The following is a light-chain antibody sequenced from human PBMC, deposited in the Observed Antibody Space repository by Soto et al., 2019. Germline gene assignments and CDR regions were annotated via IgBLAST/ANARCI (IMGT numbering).Light chain of an antibody. CDR1: QSVSSN. CDR2: GAS. CDR3: QERGGSPPTWT. V-gene: IGKV3-15*01. Sequence: EIVMTQSPATLSVSPGARATLSCRASQSVSSNLAWYQQKPGQAPRLLIYGASTRATGIPARFSGSGSGTEFTLTLSSLQSEDFAVYYCQERGGSPPTWTFGQGTKVDIK. J-gene: IGKJ1*01.